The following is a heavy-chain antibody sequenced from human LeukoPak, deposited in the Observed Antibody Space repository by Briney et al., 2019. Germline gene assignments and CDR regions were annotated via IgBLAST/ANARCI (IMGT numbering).Heavy chain of an antibody. J-gene: IGHJ3*02. V-gene: IGHV4-59*03. CDR2: IHYTGIT. D-gene: IGHD6-25*01. Sequence: SETLSLTCIVSGGSLNNYYWSWIRQPPGKGLEWIAYIHYTGITNYNPFLKSRVTISLDTSKSQFSLKLNSVTAADTAFYYCAKILESSGATFDSWGQGTMVTVSS. CDR3: AKILESSGATFDS. CDR1: GGSLNNYY.